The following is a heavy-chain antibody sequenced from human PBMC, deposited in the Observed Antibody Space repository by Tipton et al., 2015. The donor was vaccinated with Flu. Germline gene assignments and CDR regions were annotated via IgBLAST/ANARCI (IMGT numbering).Heavy chain of an antibody. CDR2: ISTSGIT. J-gene: IGHJ4*02. CDR1: GASIKSGNYY. V-gene: IGHV4-61*02. D-gene: IGHD2-2*01. CDR3: VRGVGYCTRTSCYASGPLEY. Sequence: SGASIKSGNYYWTWIRQPAGKELEYMGRISTSGITYYSPSLQSRVMISLDASKNQISLQLTSVTAADTAVYYCVRGVGYCTRTSCYASGPLEYWGQGTLVNVSS.